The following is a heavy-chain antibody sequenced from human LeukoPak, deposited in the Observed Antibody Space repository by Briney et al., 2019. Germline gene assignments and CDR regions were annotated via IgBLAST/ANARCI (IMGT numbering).Heavy chain of an antibody. CDR2: ISAYNGNT. D-gene: IGHD4-17*01. CDR1: GYTFTSYG. CDR3: ARDGSLGSCDYGDYSDY. Sequence: ASVKVSCKASGYTFTSYGISWVRQAPGQGLEWMGWISAYNGNTNYAQKLQGRVTMTTDTSTSTAYMELRSLRSDDTAVYYCARDGSLGSCDYGDYSDYWGQGTLVTVSS. V-gene: IGHV1-18*01. J-gene: IGHJ4*02.